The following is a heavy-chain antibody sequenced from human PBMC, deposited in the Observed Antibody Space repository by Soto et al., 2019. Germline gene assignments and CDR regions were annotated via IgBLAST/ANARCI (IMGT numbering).Heavy chain of an antibody. CDR3: ARGHPYYDFWSGYRGYYYMDV. D-gene: IGHD3-3*01. CDR2: IYYSGST. J-gene: IGHJ6*03. CDR1: GGSISSGGYY. V-gene: IGHV4-31*03. Sequence: TLSLTCTVSGGSISSGGYYWSWIRQHPGKGLKWIGYIYYSGSTYYNPSLKSRVTISVDTSKNKFSLKLSSVTAADTAVYYCARGHPYYDFWSGYRGYYYMDVWGKGTTVTVSS.